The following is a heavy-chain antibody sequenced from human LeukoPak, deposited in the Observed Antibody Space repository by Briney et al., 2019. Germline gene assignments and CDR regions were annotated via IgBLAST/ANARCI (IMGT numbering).Heavy chain of an antibody. CDR1: GFTFSSYA. J-gene: IGHJ4*02. CDR3: ANARIAAAGSHY. Sequence: GGSLRLSCVVSGFTFSSYAMSWVRQAPGKGLEWVSAISGSGGSTYYADSVKGRFTISRDNSKNTLYLQMNSLRAEDTAVYYCANARIAAAGSHYWGQGTLVTVSS. CDR2: ISGSGGST. D-gene: IGHD6-13*01. V-gene: IGHV3-23*01.